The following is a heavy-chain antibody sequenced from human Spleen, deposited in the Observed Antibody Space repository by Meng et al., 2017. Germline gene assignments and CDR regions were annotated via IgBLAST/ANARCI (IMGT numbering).Heavy chain of an antibody. J-gene: IGHJ4*02. V-gene: IGHV1-2*06. D-gene: IGHD3-16*01. CDR3: ARVDWGIDY. CDR2: INTFSGDT. CDR1: GYTFTNYG. Sequence: QAQLVPSGGEVKKPGAAVKVSCKASGYTFTNYGITWVRQAPGQGLEWMGRINTFSGDTNHAQKFQGRVAMTRDTSITTAYMELSRLTSDDTAVYYCARVDWGIDYWGQGTLVTVSS.